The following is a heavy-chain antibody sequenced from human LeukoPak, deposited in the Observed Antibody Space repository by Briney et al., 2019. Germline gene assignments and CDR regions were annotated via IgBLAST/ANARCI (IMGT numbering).Heavy chain of an antibody. CDR1: GYTFTSYD. Sequence: ASVKVSCKASGYTFTSYDINWVRQATGQGLEWMGWMNPNSGNTGYAQKFQGRVTMIRNTSISTAYMELSSLRSEDTAMYYCARQCLDPPSYYDSSGYYTIRDWGQGTLVTVSS. D-gene: IGHD3-22*01. J-gene: IGHJ4*02. V-gene: IGHV1-8*01. CDR2: MNPNSGNT. CDR3: ARQCLDPPSYYDSSGYYTIRD.